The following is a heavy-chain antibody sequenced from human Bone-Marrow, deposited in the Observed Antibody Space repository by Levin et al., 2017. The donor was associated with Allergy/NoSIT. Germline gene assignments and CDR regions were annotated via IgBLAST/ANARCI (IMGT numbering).Heavy chain of an antibody. J-gene: IGHJ3*02. CDR2: IIPIFGTA. CDR3: AEQVAATRSAVFDI. CDR1: GGTFSSYA. D-gene: IGHD2-15*01. Sequence: KISCKASGGTFSSYAISWVRQAPGQGLEWMGGIIPIFGTANYAQKFQGRVTITADKSTSTAYMELSSLRSEDTAVYYCAEQVAATRSAVFDIWGQGTMVTVSS. V-gene: IGHV1-69*06.